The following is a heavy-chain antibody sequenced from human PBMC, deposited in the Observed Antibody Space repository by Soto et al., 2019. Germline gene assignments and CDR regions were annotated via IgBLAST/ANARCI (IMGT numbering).Heavy chain of an antibody. Sequence: SETLSVTCAICGGSFRGYYWIWIRQPPGKGLEWIGEINHSGSTNYNPSLKSRVTISVDTSKNQFSLKLSSVTAADTAVYYCAPRVGMDWFDPWGQGTLVTVSS. CDR2: INHSGST. D-gene: IGHD1-26*01. CDR3: APRVGMDWFDP. V-gene: IGHV4-34*01. CDR1: GGSFRGYY. J-gene: IGHJ5*02.